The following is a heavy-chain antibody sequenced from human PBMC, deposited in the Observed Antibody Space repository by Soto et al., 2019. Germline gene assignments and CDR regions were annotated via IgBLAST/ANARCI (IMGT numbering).Heavy chain of an antibody. D-gene: IGHD1-1*01. CDR3: ARWGRTETTALDAFDI. Sequence: PSETLSLTCTVSGGSINNYHWNWIRQPPGKGLEWIGFISWSGNTRYSPSLQSRVAMSVDTSKNQVSLKLTSGTVADTALYYCARWGRTETTALDAFDIWGQGTMVTVSS. J-gene: IGHJ3*02. CDR1: GGSINNYH. CDR2: ISWSGNT. V-gene: IGHV4-59*01.